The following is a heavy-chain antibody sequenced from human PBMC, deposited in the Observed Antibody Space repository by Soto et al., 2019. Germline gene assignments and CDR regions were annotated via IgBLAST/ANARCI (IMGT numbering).Heavy chain of an antibody. V-gene: IGHV4-31*03. J-gene: IGHJ3*02. Sequence: SQTLFLTCTVSCGSIINGGYYWSWIRQHPGKGLEWIGYIYYSGSTYYNPSLKSRVTISVDTSKNQFSLKLSSVTAADTAVYYCARTLHRRDGSGATGAAFDIWGKGTMVTVSS. CDR1: CGSIINGGYY. CDR3: ARTLHRRDGSGATGAAFDI. CDR2: IYYSGST. D-gene: IGHD1-26*01.